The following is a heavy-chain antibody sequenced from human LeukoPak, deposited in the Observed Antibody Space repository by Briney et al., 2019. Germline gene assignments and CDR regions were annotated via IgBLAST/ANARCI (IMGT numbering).Heavy chain of an antibody. CDR2: IYWDDDK. V-gene: IGHV2-5*02. J-gene: IGHJ4*02. CDR3: AHRHGYNLFD. CDR1: GYSIRSGYY. Sequence: TLSLTCAVSGYSIRSGYYWGWIRQPPGKALEWLALIYWDDDKRYSPSLKSRLTITKDTSKNQVVLTMTNMDPVDTATYYCAHRHGYNLFDWGQGTLVTVSS. D-gene: IGHD5-24*01.